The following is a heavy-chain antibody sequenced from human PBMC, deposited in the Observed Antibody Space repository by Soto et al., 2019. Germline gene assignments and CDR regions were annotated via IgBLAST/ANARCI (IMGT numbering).Heavy chain of an antibody. Sequence: QVQLVESGGGVVQPGRSLRLSCAASGFTFSSYAMHWVRQAPGKGLEWVAVISYDGSNKYYADYVKGRFTISRDNSKNTLYLQMNSLRAEDTAVYYCARDKGYSSGWYVYWGQGTLVTVSS. CDR1: GFTFSSYA. D-gene: IGHD6-19*01. V-gene: IGHV3-30-3*01. J-gene: IGHJ4*02. CDR3: ARDKGYSSGWYVY. CDR2: ISYDGSNK.